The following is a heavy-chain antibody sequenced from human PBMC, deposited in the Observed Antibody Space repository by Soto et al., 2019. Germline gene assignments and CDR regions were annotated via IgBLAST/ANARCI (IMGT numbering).Heavy chain of an antibody. CDR1: GFTFSSYS. CDR2: ISSSSSTI. D-gene: IGHD4-17*01. Sequence: EVQLVESGGGLVQPGGSLRLSCAASGFTFSSYSMNWVRQAPGKGLEWVSYISSSSSTIYYADSEKGRFTISRDNAKNSLYLQMNSLRAEDTAVYYCARIGRLRWGDYWGQGTLVTVSS. J-gene: IGHJ4*02. V-gene: IGHV3-48*01. CDR3: ARIGRLRWGDY.